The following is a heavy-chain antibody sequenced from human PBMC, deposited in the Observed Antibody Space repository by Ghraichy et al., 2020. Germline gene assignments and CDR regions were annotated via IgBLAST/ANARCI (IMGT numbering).Heavy chain of an antibody. CDR2: INPYNGNT. CDR1: GYTFTSYA. CDR3: ARELLRPSEGYYDYMDV. D-gene: IGHD3-10*01. J-gene: IGHJ6*03. V-gene: IGHV1-18*01. Sequence: VKVSCKASGYTFTSYAISWVRQAPGQGLEWMGWINPYNGNTNYARNLQGRVTMTTDTFTSTAYMELRSLRSDDTAVYYCARELLRPSEGYYDYMDVWGKGTTVTVSS.